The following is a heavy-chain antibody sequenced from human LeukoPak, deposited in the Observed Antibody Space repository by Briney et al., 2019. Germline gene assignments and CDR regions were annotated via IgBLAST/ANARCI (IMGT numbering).Heavy chain of an antibody. D-gene: IGHD2-2*01. CDR2: IYYVGST. Sequence: SEALSLTCTVSGGSISSSSYYWGWIRQPPGKGLGWIGIIYYVGSTYYNPSFKSRVTISVDTSKNQFSLKRSCVNAADTAVYYCEREVVVVPAANDAFDIWGQGTMVTVSS. J-gene: IGHJ3*02. CDR3: EREVVVVPAANDAFDI. CDR1: GGSISSSSYY. V-gene: IGHV4-39*02.